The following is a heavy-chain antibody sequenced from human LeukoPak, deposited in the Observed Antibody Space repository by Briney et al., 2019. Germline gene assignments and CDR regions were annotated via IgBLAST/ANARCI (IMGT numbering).Heavy chain of an antibody. D-gene: IGHD1-26*01. CDR2: IKSKADGGTT. CDR3: TSYSGRYTHDTFDI. V-gene: IGHV3-15*01. Sequence: GGSLRLSCAASGFTFTNAWMYWVRQAPGKGLEWVGRIKSKADGGTTDYAAPVKGRFTISRDDSENTLYMQMSSLKTEDTAVYYCTSYSGRYTHDTFDIWGQGTMVTVSS. J-gene: IGHJ3*02. CDR1: GFTFTNAW.